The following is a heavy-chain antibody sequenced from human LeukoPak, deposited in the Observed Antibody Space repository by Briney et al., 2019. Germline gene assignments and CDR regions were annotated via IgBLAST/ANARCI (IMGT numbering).Heavy chain of an antibody. J-gene: IGHJ5*02. V-gene: IGHV3-30*02. CDR3: ARHQWGAGAGFDP. CDR1: GFTFSSYG. Sequence: GGSLRLSCAASGFTFSSYGMHWVRQAPGKGLEWVAFIRYDGSNKYYADSVKGRFTISRDNSKNTLYLQMNSLRAEDTAVYYCARHQWGAGAGFDPWGQGTLVTVSS. CDR2: IRYDGSNK. D-gene: IGHD1-26*01.